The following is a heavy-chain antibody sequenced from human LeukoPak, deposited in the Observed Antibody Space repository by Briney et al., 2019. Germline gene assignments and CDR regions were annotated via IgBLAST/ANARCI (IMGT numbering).Heavy chain of an antibody. Sequence: SQTLSFTCTVSGVSISSGGYYWSWIRQHPGQGLEWIGYIYYSGSTYYNPSLKSRVTISVDTSKNQFSLKLSSVTAADTAVYYCAREGTAGTPLNWFDPWGQGTLVTVSS. J-gene: IGHJ5*02. CDR3: AREGTAGTPLNWFDP. CDR1: GVSISSGGYY. CDR2: IYYSGST. D-gene: IGHD1-1*01. V-gene: IGHV4-31*03.